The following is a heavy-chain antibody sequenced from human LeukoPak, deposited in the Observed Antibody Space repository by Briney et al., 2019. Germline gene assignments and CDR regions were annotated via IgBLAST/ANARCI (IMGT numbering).Heavy chain of an antibody. CDR2: ISGSGGST. Sequence: GGSLRLSCAVSGFTFSSYSMNWARQSPGKGREWVSAISGSGGSTYYADSVKGRFTISRDNSKNTLYLQMNSLRAEDTAVYYCAKGFLIAAAGSFDYWGQGTLVTVSS. CDR1: GFTFSSYS. V-gene: IGHV3-23*01. J-gene: IGHJ4*02. CDR3: AKGFLIAAAGSFDY. D-gene: IGHD6-13*01.